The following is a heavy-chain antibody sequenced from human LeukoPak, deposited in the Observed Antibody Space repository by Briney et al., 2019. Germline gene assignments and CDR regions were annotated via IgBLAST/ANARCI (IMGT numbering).Heavy chain of an antibody. Sequence: GGSLRLSCKASGFTFGDYAMTWVRQAPGKGLDWVGFIRSIPYGGTTEYAASVKGRFTIARDNSKGIAYLQMNSLKTEDTGVYYCTTFTLIGLERPDYWGQGTLVTVSS. CDR2: IRSIPYGGTT. V-gene: IGHV3-49*04. CDR3: TTFTLIGLERPDY. J-gene: IGHJ4*02. CDR1: GFTFGDYA. D-gene: IGHD1-1*01.